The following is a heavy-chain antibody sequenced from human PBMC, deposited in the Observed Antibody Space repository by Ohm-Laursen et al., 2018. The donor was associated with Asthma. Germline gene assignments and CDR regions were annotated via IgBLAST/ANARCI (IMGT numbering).Heavy chain of an antibody. Sequence: ASVKVSCKVSGYTFTSYDINWVRQATGQGLEWMGWMNPNSGNTGYAQKFQGRVTMTRNTSISTAYMELSSLRSEDTAVYYCARVGDSSGWYVDYWGQGTLVTVSS. D-gene: IGHD6-19*01. CDR3: ARVGDSSGWYVDY. V-gene: IGHV1-8*01. CDR1: GYTFTSYD. CDR2: MNPNSGNT. J-gene: IGHJ4*02.